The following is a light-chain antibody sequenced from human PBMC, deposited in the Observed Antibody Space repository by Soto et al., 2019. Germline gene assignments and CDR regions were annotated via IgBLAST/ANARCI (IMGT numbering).Light chain of an antibody. V-gene: IGLV1-40*01. J-gene: IGLJ1*01. CDR3: QSYDSCLSGYV. CDR2: ENN. Sequence: QAVLTQPPSVSEAPGQRVTISCTGSSSNIGAGYEAHWYQQVPGTAPKLLIYENNNRPSGVPDRFSGSKSDTSASLAITGLQAEDEAEYYCQSYDSCLSGYVFGTGTKLTVL. CDR1: SSNIGAGYE.